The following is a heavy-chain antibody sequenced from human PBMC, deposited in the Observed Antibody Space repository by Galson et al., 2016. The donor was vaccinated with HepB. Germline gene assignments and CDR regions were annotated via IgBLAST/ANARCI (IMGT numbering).Heavy chain of an antibody. Sequence: SLRLSCAASGFTFNNAWMNWVRQAPGRGLEWVARIKSKTDGGTTDYAVPMKGRFTISRDDSKNTLYLQMKSMKTEDTAVYYCTTDATRYYYDRCGYYSKVCSDYGMYGWGQGTMVTVSS. J-gene: IGHJ6*02. CDR1: GFTFNNAW. CDR3: TTDATRYYYDRCGYYSKVCSDYGMYG. CDR2: IKSKTDGGTT. V-gene: IGHV3-15*01. D-gene: IGHD3-22*01.